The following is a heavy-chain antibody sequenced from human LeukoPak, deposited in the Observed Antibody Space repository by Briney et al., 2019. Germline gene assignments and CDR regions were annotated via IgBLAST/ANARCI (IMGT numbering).Heavy chain of an antibody. V-gene: IGHV4-59*12. D-gene: IGHD3-22*01. J-gene: IGHJ2*01. Sequence: PSETLSLTCTVSGGSLSSYYWSSIRQPPGKGLEWMGYIYYSGSTNSNPSLKSRVTISVDTSKNQFSLKLSSVTAADTAVYYCARATYYYDSSGYYKESVSWYFDLWGRGTLVTVSS. CDR1: GGSLSSYY. CDR3: ARATYYYDSSGYYKESVSWYFDL. CDR2: IYYSGST.